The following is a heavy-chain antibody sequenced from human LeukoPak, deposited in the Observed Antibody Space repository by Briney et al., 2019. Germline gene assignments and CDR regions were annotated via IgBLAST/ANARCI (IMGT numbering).Heavy chain of an antibody. D-gene: IGHD1-26*01. V-gene: IGHV4-4*02. Sequence: SETLSLTCAVSGGSISSLDWWSCVRQPPGKGLEWIGEIHHNGGTNYNPSLKSRVTISEDKSKNQLSLQLTSVTAADTAIYYCATSAAYCLDYWGQGTLVTVSS. CDR3: ATSAAYCLDY. CDR1: GGSISSLDW. J-gene: IGHJ4*02. CDR2: IHHNGGT.